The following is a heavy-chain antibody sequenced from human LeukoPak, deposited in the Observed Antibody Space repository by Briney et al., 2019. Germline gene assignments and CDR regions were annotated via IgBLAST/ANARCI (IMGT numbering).Heavy chain of an antibody. J-gene: IGHJ2*01. V-gene: IGHV3-7*01. D-gene: IGHD3-22*01. CDR1: AFTYSNYR. CDR2: MDQCSYQM. CDR3: ARDQGSMIVVRTTHWYFDL. Sequence: GSVRLSCSASAFTYSNYRMRWLPQAQGMGLEWLANMDQCSYQMYYVDSVKGQFTISRDNGKNSLYLQINSLRADDTAVYYCARDQGSMIVVRTTHWYFDLWGRGSLVSVSS.